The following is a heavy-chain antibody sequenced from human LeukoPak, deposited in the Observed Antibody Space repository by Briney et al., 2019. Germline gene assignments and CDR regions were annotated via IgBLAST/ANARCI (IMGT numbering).Heavy chain of an antibody. J-gene: IGHJ2*01. CDR2: IKQDGSEK. D-gene: IGHD2-15*01. V-gene: IGHV3-7*03. CDR3: TTGLLVGPKGFFDL. Sequence: GGSLRLSCAASGFTFSSYWMSWVRQAPGKGLEWVANIKQDGSEKYYVDSVKGRFTISRDIAKNSLYLQMNSLRAEDTAVYYCTTGLLVGPKGFFDLWGRGTLVTVSS. CDR1: GFTFSSYW.